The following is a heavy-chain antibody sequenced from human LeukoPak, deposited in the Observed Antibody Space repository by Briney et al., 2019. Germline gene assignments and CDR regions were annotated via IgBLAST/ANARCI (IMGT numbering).Heavy chain of an antibody. CDR3: ARGYCSSTSCYMSAFDI. CDR2: TIPILGIA. D-gene: IGHD2-2*02. CDR1: GGTLSSYT. V-gene: IGHV1-69*02. J-gene: IGHJ3*02. Sequence: SVKVSCKASGGTLSSYTISWVRQAPGQGLEWMGRTIPILGIANYAQKFQGRVTIIADKSTSTAYMELSSLRSEDTAVYYCARGYCSSTSCYMSAFDIWGQGTMVTVSS.